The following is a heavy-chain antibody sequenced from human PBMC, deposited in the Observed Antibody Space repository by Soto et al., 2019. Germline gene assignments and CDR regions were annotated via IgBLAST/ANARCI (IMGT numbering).Heavy chain of an antibody. CDR1: GYTFTSNY. D-gene: IGHD6-6*01. Sequence: QVQLVQSGAEVKKPGASVKVSCKASGYTFTSNYMHWVRQAPGQGLEWMGWINPNSGGTNYAQKFQGRVTVTRDTSISTAYKELSSLRSDDTAVYYCARDGDSSSPFDIWGQGTMVTVSS. CDR2: INPNSGGT. CDR3: ARDGDSSSPFDI. J-gene: IGHJ3*02. V-gene: IGHV1-2*02.